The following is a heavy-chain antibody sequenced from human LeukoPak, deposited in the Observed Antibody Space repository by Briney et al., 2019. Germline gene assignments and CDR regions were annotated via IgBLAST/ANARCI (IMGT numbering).Heavy chain of an antibody. Sequence: SETLSLTCTVSGGSISSYYWSRIRQPPGKGLEWIGYIYYSGSTNYNPSLKSRVTISVDTSKNQFSLKLSSVTAADTAVYYCARGWITFGGVITNWGQGTLVTVSS. CDR2: IYYSGST. D-gene: IGHD3-16*02. CDR3: ARGWITFGGVITN. J-gene: IGHJ4*02. CDR1: GGSISSYY. V-gene: IGHV4-59*12.